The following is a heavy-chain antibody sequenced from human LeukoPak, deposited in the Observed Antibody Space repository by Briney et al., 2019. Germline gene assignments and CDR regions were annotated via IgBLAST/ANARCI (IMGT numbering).Heavy chain of an antibody. CDR1: GGSISSDGYY. J-gene: IGHJ6*03. V-gene: IGHV4-31*03. Sequence: SETLSLTCTVSGGSISSDGYYWSWIRQHPVKGLEWIGYINYSGTTYYNPSLKSRLTTSVDTSKNQFSLNLSSVTAADAAVYYCARIDLRRVEGHYYYMDVWGKGTTVTVSS. CDR3: ARIDLRRVEGHYYYMDV. D-gene: IGHD3-10*01. CDR2: INYSGTT.